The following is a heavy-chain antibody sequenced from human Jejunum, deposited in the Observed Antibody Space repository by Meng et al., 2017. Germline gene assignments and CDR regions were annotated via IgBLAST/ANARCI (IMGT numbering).Heavy chain of an antibody. V-gene: IGHV7-4-1*02. J-gene: IGHJ4*02. CDR2: INTKTGNP. D-gene: IGHD1-26*01. CDR3: ATSGGGFDY. Sequence: HVQLLPSGSELKKPGASVKVSCMASAYTYTNYDINWVRPAPGQGLEWMGWINTKTGNPMYAQGFTGRFVFSLDTSVSTAHLHISTLTPEDTAVYYCATSGGGFDYWGQGTLVTVSS. CDR1: AYTYTNYD.